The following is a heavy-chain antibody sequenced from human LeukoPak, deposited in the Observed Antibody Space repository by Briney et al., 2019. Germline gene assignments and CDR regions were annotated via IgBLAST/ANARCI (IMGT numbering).Heavy chain of an antibody. J-gene: IGHJ6*03. CDR2: ISYSGTT. CDR3: AGSYYYGSGLPAMDV. D-gene: IGHD3-10*01. Sequence: SQTLSLTCAVSGGSISSGGYSWSWIRQPPGQGLEWIGNISYSGTTYYNPSLKSRVTISVDTSKNQFSLKLSSVTAADTAVYYCAGSYYYGSGLPAMDVWGKGTTVTISS. V-gene: IGHV4-30-4*07. CDR1: GGSISSGGYS.